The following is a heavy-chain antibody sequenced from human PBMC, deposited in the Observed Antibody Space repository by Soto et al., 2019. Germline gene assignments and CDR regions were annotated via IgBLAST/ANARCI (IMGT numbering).Heavy chain of an antibody. V-gene: IGHV4-59*12. J-gene: IGHJ6*02. CDR1: GGSISNYY. CDR3: ARDSRTAGQLVPHYYYGMDV. Sequence: SETLSLTCTVSGGSISNYYWSWIRQPPGKELEWIGYIYSSGRTNYNPSLKSRVTISVDTSKKQLSLKLSSVTAADTAVYYCARDSRTAGQLVPHYYYGMDVWGQGTTVT. CDR2: IYSSGRT. D-gene: IGHD6-13*01.